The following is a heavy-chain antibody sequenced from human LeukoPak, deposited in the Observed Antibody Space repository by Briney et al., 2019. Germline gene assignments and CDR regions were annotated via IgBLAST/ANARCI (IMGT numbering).Heavy chain of an antibody. J-gene: IGHJ6*02. V-gene: IGHV3-7*01. Sequence: GGSLRLFCAASGFTFSIYWMSCVRQAPGRGVEGVANIKQDGSEKYYVDSVKGRFTISRDNAKNSLYLQMNSLRAEDTAVYYCARDLWFGELSVYCYGIDVWGQGTTVTVSS. D-gene: IGHD3-10*01. CDR3: ARDLWFGELSVYCYGIDV. CDR2: IKQDGSEK. CDR1: GFTFSIYW.